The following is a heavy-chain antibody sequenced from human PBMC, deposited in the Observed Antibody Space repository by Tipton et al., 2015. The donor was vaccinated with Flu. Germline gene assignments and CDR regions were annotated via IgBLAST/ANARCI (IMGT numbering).Heavy chain of an antibody. CDR1: GFTFSSYA. V-gene: IGHV3-30*04. Sequence: QVQLVQSGGGVVQPGRSLRLSCAASGFTFSSYAMHWVRQAPGKGLEWVAVISYDGSNKYYADSVKGRFTISRDNSKNTLYLQMNSLRAEDTAVYYCARGEGWYYDILNGIDYWGQGTLVTVSS. CDR2: ISYDGSNK. J-gene: IGHJ4*02. CDR3: ARGEGWYYDILNGIDY. D-gene: IGHD3-9*01.